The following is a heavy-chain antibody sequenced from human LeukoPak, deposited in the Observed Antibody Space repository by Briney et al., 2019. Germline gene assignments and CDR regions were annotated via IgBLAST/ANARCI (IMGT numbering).Heavy chain of an antibody. CDR3: ARASLWFGDPPDY. Sequence: PSETLSLTCAVYGGSFSGYYWSWIRQPPEKGLEWIGEINHSGSTNYNPSLKSRVTISVDTSNNQFSLKLSSVTAADTAVYYCARASLWFGDPPDYWGQGTLVTVSS. D-gene: IGHD3-10*01. V-gene: IGHV4-34*01. CDR1: GGSFSGYY. CDR2: INHSGST. J-gene: IGHJ4*02.